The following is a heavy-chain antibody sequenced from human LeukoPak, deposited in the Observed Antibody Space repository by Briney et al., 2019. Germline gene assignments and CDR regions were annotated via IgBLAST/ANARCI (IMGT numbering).Heavy chain of an antibody. V-gene: IGHV3-11*01. CDR3: ASVLWFGGIFFDY. D-gene: IGHD3-10*01. Sequence: GGSLRLSCAASRFSFSDYYMSWIRQAPGKGLEWVSYMSNSGSTIYYADSVKGRFTISRDNTKNSLYLQMNSLRAEDTAVYYCASVLWFGGIFFDYWGQGTLVTVSS. J-gene: IGHJ4*02. CDR1: RFSFSDYY. CDR2: MSNSGSTI.